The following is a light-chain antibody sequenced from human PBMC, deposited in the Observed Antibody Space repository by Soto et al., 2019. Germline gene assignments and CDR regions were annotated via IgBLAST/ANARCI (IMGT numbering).Light chain of an antibody. CDR1: QSLGSDH. CDR2: GVS. Sequence: ETLLTHSPGTLSLSPGERATLSCRASQSLGSDHLAWYQRKPGQAPRLLIYGVSSRATDIPDRFSGSGSGTDFTLTISRLEQEDFAMYYCQLYGTSRAFGQGTKV. V-gene: IGKV3-20*01. CDR3: QLYGTSRA. J-gene: IGKJ1*01.